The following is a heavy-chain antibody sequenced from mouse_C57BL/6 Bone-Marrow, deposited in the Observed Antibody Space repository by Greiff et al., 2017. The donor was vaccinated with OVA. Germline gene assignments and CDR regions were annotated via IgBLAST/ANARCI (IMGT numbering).Heavy chain of an antibody. D-gene: IGHD4-1*01. V-gene: IGHV1-82*01. J-gene: IGHJ3*01. Sequence: QVQLQQSGPELVKPGASVKISCKASGYAFSSSWMNWVKQRPGKGLEWIGRIYPGDGDTNYNGKFKGKATLTADKSSSTAYMQLSSLSSEDSAVYFCASWVFAYWGQGTLVTVSA. CDR3: ASWVFAY. CDR1: GYAFSSSW. CDR2: IYPGDGDT.